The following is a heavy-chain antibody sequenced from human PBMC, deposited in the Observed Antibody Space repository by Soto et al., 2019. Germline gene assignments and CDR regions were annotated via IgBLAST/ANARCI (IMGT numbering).Heavy chain of an antibody. CDR3: ARDYYDSSGPSRFDP. CDR1: GFTFSSYS. J-gene: IGHJ5*02. CDR2: ISSSSSTI. Sequence: PGGSLRLSCAASGFTFSSYSMNWVRQAPGKGLEWVSYISSSSSTIYYADSVKGRFTISRDNAKNSLYLQMNSLRDEDTAVYYCARDYYDSSGPSRFDPWGQGTLVTVSS. D-gene: IGHD3-22*01. V-gene: IGHV3-48*02.